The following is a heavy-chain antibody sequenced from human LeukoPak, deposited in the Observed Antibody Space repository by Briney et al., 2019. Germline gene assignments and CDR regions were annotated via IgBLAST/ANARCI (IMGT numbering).Heavy chain of an antibody. CDR3: PKNLHCSSTSCYVRGGDYYYGMDV. J-gene: IGHJ6*02. CDR1: GFTFSSYA. CDR2: ISGSGGST. Sequence: GASLRLSCAASGFTFSSYAMSWVRQAPGKGLEWVSAISGSGGSTYYADSVKGRFTISRDNSKNTLYLQMNSLRAEDTAVYYCPKNLHCSSTSCYVRGGDYYYGMDVWGQGTTVTVSS. D-gene: IGHD2-2*01. V-gene: IGHV3-23*01.